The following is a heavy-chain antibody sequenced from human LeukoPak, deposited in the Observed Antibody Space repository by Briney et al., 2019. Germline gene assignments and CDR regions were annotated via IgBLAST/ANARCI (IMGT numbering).Heavy chain of an antibody. Sequence: SEILSLTCTVSGGSISSYYWSWIRQPAGKGLEWIGRIYISGSTNYNPSLKSRVTMSVDTSKNQFSLKLSSVTAAATAVYYCAALRNGIRFPVDYWGQGTLVTVSS. CDR2: IYISGST. D-gene: IGHD3-3*02. J-gene: IGHJ4*02. V-gene: IGHV4-4*07. CDR3: AALRNGIRFPVDY. CDR1: GGSISSYY.